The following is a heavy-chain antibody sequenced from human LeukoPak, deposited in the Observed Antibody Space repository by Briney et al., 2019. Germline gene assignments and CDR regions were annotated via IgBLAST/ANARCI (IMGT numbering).Heavy chain of an antibody. J-gene: IGHJ4*02. D-gene: IGHD6-13*01. V-gene: IGHV3-20*04. Sequence: GGSLRLSCAASGFTFDDYGMSWVRQAPGKGLEWVSGINWNGGSTGYADSVRGRFTISRDNAKNSLYLQMNSLRAEDTALYYCARDLNVAAAGTFDYWGQGTLVTVSS. CDR3: ARDLNVAAAGTFDY. CDR2: INWNGGST. CDR1: GFTFDDYG.